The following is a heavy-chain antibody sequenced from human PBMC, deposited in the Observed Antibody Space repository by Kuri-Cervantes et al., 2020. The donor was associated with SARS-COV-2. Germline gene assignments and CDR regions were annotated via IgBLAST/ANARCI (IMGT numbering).Heavy chain of an antibody. CDR3: AREVCVGIAAAGKACYYYYGMDV. CDR2: ISAYNGNT. CDR1: GYTFTSYG. D-gene: IGHD6-13*01. J-gene: IGHJ6*02. V-gene: IGHV1-18*01. Sequence: ASVNVSCKASGYTFTSYGISWVRQAPGQGLEWMGWISAYNGNTNYAQKLQGRVTMTTDTSTSTAYMELRSLRSDDTAVYYCAREVCVGIAAAGKACYYYYGMDVWGQGTTVTVSS.